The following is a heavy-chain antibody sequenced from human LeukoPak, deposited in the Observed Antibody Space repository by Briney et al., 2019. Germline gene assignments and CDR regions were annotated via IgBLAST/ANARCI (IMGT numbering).Heavy chain of an antibody. J-gene: IGHJ4*02. CDR2: INHSGST. CDR1: GGSFSGYY. D-gene: IGHD6-6*01. CDR3: ARGGAARPRIYYFDY. V-gene: IGHV4-34*01. Sequence: SETLSLTCAVYGGSFSGYYWSWIRQPPGKGLEWIGEINHSGSTNYNPSLKSRVTISVDASKNQFSLKLSSVTAADTAVYYCARGGAARPRIYYFDYWGQGTLVTVSS.